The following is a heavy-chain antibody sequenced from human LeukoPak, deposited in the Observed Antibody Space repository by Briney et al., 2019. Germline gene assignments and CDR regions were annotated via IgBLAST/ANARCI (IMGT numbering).Heavy chain of an antibody. D-gene: IGHD2-21*02. Sequence: VISYDGSNKYYADSVKGRFTISRDNSKNTLYLQMNSLRAEDTAVYYCAREAVVTDNWFDPWGQGTLVTVSS. CDR2: ISYDGSNK. J-gene: IGHJ5*02. V-gene: IGHV3-30-3*01. CDR3: AREAVVTDNWFDP.